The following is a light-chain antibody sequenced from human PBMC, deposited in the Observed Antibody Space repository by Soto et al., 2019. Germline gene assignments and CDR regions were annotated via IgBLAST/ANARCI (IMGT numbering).Light chain of an antibody. V-gene: IGKV1-6*01. Sequence: AIQMTQSPSSLSASVGDRVTITCRASQGIRSDLGWYQQKPGKAPKLLIYAASSLKSGVPSRFSGSGSGTDFTLTISSLQPEDFATYYCLQDYNYPWTFGQGTKVEIK. CDR3: LQDYNYPWT. CDR1: QGIRSD. CDR2: AAS. J-gene: IGKJ1*01.